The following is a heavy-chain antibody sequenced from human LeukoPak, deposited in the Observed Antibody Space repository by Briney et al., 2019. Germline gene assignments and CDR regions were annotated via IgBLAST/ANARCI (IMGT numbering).Heavy chain of an antibody. Sequence: GGSLRLSCAASGFTFSSYAMNWVRQAPGKGLEWVSTISGSGDNTYYADSVKGRFTISRDNSKNTLYLQMNSLGAGDTAIYYCAKAPQLGWLRVDYWGQGTLVTVSS. J-gene: IGHJ4*02. CDR1: GFTFSSYA. V-gene: IGHV3-23*01. D-gene: IGHD5-12*01. CDR3: AKAPQLGWLRVDY. CDR2: ISGSGDNT.